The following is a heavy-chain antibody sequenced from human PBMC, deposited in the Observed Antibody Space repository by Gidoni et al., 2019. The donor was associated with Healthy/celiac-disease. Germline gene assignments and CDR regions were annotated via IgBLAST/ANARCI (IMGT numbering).Heavy chain of an antibody. CDR3: ARNIAARPSDDWFDP. D-gene: IGHD6-6*01. V-gene: IGHV2-26*01. Sequence: QVTLKESGPVLVKPTETLTLTCTASGLSLSNARMGVSWIRQPPGKALEWLAHIFSHDEKSYSTSLKSRLTISKDTSKSQVVLTMTNMDPVDTATYYCARNIAARPSDDWFDPWGQGTLVTVSS. J-gene: IGHJ5*02. CDR2: IFSHDEK. CDR1: GLSLSNARMG.